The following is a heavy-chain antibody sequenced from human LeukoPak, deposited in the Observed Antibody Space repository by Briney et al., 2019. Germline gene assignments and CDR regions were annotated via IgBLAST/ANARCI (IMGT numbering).Heavy chain of an antibody. CDR3: ARDRSHLERRGSVGY. Sequence: GASVKVSCKTSGYIFTSSGISWVRQAPGQGLEWMGWISAYNGNTNYAQKFQDRVTLTTDTSTSTAYMELRSLRSDDTAVYYCARDRSHLERRGSVGYWGQGTLVTVSS. V-gene: IGHV1-18*01. J-gene: IGHJ4*02. CDR1: GYIFTSSG. CDR2: ISAYNGNT. D-gene: IGHD1-1*01.